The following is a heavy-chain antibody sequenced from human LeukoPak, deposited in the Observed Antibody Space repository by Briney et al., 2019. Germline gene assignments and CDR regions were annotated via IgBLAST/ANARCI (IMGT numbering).Heavy chain of an antibody. CDR3: ARAAWELLGGVFDY. D-gene: IGHD1-26*01. CDR2: ISSTGNTI. CDR1: GFTFSDYY. V-gene: IGHV3-11*01. J-gene: IGHJ4*02. Sequence: GGSLRLSCAASGFTFSDYYMSWIRQAPGKGLEWVSYISSTGNTIYYADSVKGRFTISRDNAKNSLYLQMNSLRAEDTAVYYCARAAWELLGGVFDYWGQGTLVTVSS.